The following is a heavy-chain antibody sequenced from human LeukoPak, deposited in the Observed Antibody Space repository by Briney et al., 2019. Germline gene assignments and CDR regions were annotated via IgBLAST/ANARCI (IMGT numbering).Heavy chain of an antibody. J-gene: IGHJ4*02. CDR3: ARVTYCSGGSCYSFDY. D-gene: IGHD2-15*01. V-gene: IGHV4-39*01. CDR1: GGSISSSSYY. CDR2: IYYSGST. Sequence: SSETLSLTCTVSGGSISSSSYYWGWIRQPPGKGLEWIGSIYYSGSTYYNPSLKSRVTISVDTSKNQFSLKLSSVTAADTAVYYCARVTYCSGGSCYSFDYWGQGTLVTVSS.